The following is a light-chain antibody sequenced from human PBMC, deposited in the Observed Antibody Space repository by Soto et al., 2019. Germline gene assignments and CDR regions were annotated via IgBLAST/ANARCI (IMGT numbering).Light chain of an antibody. CDR2: DVS. CDR1: SSDIGGYNY. V-gene: IGLV2-14*03. CDR3: RSYTSSSTHVL. J-gene: IGLJ2*01. Sequence: QSALTQPTSVSGSPGQSVTISCTGTSSDIGGYNYVSWYQQHPGKAPKLVIYDVSDRPSGVSNRFSGSKSGNTASLTISGLQADDEADYYFRSYTSSSTHVLFGGGTKVTVL.